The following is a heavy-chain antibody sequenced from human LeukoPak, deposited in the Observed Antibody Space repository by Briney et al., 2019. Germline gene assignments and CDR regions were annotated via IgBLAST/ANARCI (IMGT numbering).Heavy chain of an antibody. CDR3: ARGGYSYGLYYFDY. D-gene: IGHD5-18*01. CDR2: INSDGSST. V-gene: IGHV3-74*01. Sequence: PGGSLRLSCAASGFTFSSYWMHWVRQAPGKGLVWVSRINSDGSSTTYADSVKGRLTISRDNAKNTLYLQMNSPRAEDTAVYYCARGGYSYGLYYFDYWGQGTLVTVSS. J-gene: IGHJ4*02. CDR1: GFTFSSYW.